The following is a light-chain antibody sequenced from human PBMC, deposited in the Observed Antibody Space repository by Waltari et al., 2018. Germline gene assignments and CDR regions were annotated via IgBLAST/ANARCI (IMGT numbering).Light chain of an antibody. CDR3: QQLNSYPMYT. Sequence: DIQFTQSPSFLSASVGDRVTITCRASQGISSYLAWYQQKPGKAPKLLIYAASTLQSGVPSRFSGSGSVTEFTLTISSLQPEDFATYYCQQLNSYPMYTFGQGTKLEIK. CDR1: QGISSY. J-gene: IGKJ2*01. CDR2: AAS. V-gene: IGKV1-9*01.